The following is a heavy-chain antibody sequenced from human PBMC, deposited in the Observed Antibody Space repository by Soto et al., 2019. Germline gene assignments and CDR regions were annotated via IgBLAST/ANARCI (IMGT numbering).Heavy chain of an antibody. J-gene: IGHJ4*02. CDR2: THHSGRT. D-gene: IGHD1-26*01. Sequence: PSETLSLTCIVSGGSMSSSNWWNWVRQPPGKGLEWIGETHHSGRTNYNPSLKSRAIISVDESKNHFSLKLSSVTAADTAVYYCARSEATALDYWGQGTLVTVSS. CDR3: ARSEATALDY. CDR1: GGSMSSSNW. V-gene: IGHV4-4*02.